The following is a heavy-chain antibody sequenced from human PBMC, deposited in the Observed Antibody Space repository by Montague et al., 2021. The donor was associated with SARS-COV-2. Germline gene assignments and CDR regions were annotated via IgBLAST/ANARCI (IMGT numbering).Heavy chain of an antibody. CDR3: ARDCYDYGSGSYQRWFDP. CDR2: IYHSGST. CDR1: GYSISSGYY. D-gene: IGHD3-10*01. V-gene: IGHV4-38-2*02. Sequence: SETLSLTCTVSGYSISSGYYWGWVRQPPGKGLEWIGRIYHSGSTYYNPSLKSRVTISVDTSKNQFSLKLSSVTAADTAVYYCARDCYDYGSGSYQRWFDPWGQGTLVTVSS. J-gene: IGHJ5*02.